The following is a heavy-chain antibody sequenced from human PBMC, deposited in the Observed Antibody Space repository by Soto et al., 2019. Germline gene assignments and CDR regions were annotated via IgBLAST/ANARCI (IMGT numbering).Heavy chain of an antibody. V-gene: IGHV3-30-3*01. Sequence: QVQLVESGGGVVQPGNSLRLSCAGSGFTFSSYSIHWVRQPPGKGLEWVTVISSDGNTNFYADSVKGRFTISRDNSKNIVYLQMNSLGVEDTAAYYCTREVVIPYWYFDLWGRGTLVTVSS. CDR3: TREVVIPYWYFDL. CDR1: GFTFSSYS. CDR2: ISSDGNTN. J-gene: IGHJ2*01. D-gene: IGHD2-21*01.